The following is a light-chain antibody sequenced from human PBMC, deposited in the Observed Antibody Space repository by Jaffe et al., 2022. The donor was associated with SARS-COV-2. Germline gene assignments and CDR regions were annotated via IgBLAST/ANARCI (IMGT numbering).Light chain of an antibody. Sequence: EIVLTQSPGTLSLSPGERATLSCRASQSIIRYYLAWYQQKPGQAPRLLFYGASSRATGIPDRFSGSGSGTDFTLTISRLEPEDFAVYYCQQYGSSPWTFGQGTKVEIK. CDR1: QSIIRYY. CDR2: GAS. CDR3: QQYGSSPWT. V-gene: IGKV3-20*01. J-gene: IGKJ1*01.